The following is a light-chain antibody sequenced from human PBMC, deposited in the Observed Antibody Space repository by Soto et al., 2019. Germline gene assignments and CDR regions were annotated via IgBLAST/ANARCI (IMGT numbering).Light chain of an antibody. CDR2: AAS. V-gene: IGKV1-9*01. J-gene: IGKJ2*01. CDR1: QGITSF. CDR3: QQLNSNPYT. Sequence: DIQLTQSPSFLSASVGDRVTITCRASQGITSFLAWYQQKPGKAPKLLIYAASTLQSGVPSRFSGSGSGTEFTLTISSLQPEDFAGYYCQQLNSNPYTFGQGTKLEIK.